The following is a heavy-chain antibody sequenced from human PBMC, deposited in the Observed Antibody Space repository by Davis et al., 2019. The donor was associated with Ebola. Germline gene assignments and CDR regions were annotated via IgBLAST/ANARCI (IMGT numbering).Heavy chain of an antibody. CDR3: ARDPDSSNPRGDAFDI. CDR1: GFTFSSYA. D-gene: IGHD6-13*01. Sequence: GESLKISCAASGFTFSSYAMSWVRQAPGKGLEWVSAISGSGGSTYYADSVKGRFTISRDNSKNTLYLQMNSLRAEDTAVYYCARDPDSSNPRGDAFDIWGQGTMVTVSS. CDR2: ISGSGGST. V-gene: IGHV3-23*01. J-gene: IGHJ3*02.